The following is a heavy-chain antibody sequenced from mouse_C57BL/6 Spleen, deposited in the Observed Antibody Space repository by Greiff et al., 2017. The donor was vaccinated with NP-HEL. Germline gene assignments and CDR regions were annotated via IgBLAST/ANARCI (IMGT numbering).Heavy chain of an antibody. CDR2: ISDGGSYT. J-gene: IGHJ2*01. CDR1: GFTFSSYA. V-gene: IGHV5-4*01. Sequence: EVQGVESGGGLVKPGGSLKLSCAASGFTFSSYAMSWVRQTPEKRLEWVATISDGGSYTYYPDNVKGRFTISRDNAKNNLYLQMSHLKSEDTAMYYCARDRWYFDYWGQGTTLTVSS. CDR3: ARDRWYFDY.